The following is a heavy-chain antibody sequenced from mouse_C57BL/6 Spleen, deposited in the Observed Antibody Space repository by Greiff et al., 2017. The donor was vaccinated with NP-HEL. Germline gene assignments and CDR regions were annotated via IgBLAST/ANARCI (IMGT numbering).Heavy chain of an antibody. J-gene: IGHJ3*01. V-gene: IGHV5-17*01. CDR1: GFTFSDYG. Sequence: EVQLVESGGGLVKPGGSLKLSCAASGFTFSDYGMHWVRQAPEKGLEWVAYISSGSSTIYYVDTVKGRFTISRDNAKNTLFLQMTSLRSEDTAMYYCARDDYYGRFAYWGQGTLVTVSA. D-gene: IGHD1-1*01. CDR3: ARDDYYGRFAY. CDR2: ISSGSSTI.